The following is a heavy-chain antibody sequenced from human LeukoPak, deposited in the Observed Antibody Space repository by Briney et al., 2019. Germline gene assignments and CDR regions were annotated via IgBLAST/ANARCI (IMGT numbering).Heavy chain of an antibody. V-gene: IGHV3-66*01. CDR2: IYSGGNT. CDR1: GFTFSDYV. D-gene: IGHD1-26*01. Sequence: PGGSLRLSCAASGFTFSDYVMSWVRQAPGKGLEWVSVIYSGGNTYYADSVKGRFTISRDNSKNTVSLQMNSLRDEDTAVYFCAVSRIVGAVDVFDMWGQGTMVTVSS. CDR3: AVSRIVGAVDVFDM. J-gene: IGHJ3*02.